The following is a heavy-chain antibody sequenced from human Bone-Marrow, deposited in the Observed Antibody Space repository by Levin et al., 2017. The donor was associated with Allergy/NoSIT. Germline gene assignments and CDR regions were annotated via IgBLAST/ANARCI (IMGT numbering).Heavy chain of an antibody. CDR1: GFSFDDSV. V-gene: IGHV3-9*01. CDR3: VKGPILTGTEAYFDY. J-gene: IGHJ4*02. CDR2: INWNSATI. D-gene: IGHD1-7*01. Sequence: SLKISCAASGFSFDDSVMHWVRQGPGQGLEWLSGINWNSATIGYADSVRGRFTISRDNAKTSLYLQMNSLRVEDTALYYCVKGPILTGTEAYFDYWGQGTLVTVSS.